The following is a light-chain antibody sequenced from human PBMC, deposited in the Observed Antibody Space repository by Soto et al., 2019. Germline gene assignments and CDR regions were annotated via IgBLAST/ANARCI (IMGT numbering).Light chain of an antibody. Sequence: DIQMTQSPSTLSASVGDRVTITCGASQNIDIWLSWYQKKKGKAPSLLIYDASNLKSGVPSRLRGSGYGTEFTITISSMQTDDSGSYYCQQHKSYTVTFGGGTKVDIK. J-gene: IGKJ4*01. CDR2: DAS. CDR1: QNIDIW. CDR3: QQHKSYTVT. V-gene: IGKV1-5*01.